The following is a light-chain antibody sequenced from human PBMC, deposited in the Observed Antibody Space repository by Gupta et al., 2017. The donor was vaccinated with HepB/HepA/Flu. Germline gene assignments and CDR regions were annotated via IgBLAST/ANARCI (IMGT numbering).Light chain of an antibody. CDR3: QQDDSYPRT. CDR1: QGISSY. CDR2: AAS. J-gene: IGKJ2*01. V-gene: IGKV1-8*01. Sequence: AIRMTQSPSSFSASTGDRVTITCRASQGISSYLAWYQQKPGKAPKLLIYAASTLQSGVPSRFSGSGSGTDFTLTISCLQSEDFATNYCQQDDSYPRTFGQGTKLDIK.